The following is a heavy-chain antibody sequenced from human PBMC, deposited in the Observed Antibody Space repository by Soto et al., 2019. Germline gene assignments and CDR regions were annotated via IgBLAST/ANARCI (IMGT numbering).Heavy chain of an antibody. V-gene: IGHV3-15*01. CDR3: TSLYYGH. Sequence: RRSLRLSCAASEFTFTYAWMSWVRQAPGKGLEWVGRIKSKTDGGTTDYAAPVKGRFTISRDESQNTLYLQMNSLKTEDTAVYYCTSLYYGHWGQGTLVPVSS. CDR2: IKSKTDGGTT. CDR1: EFTFTYAW. J-gene: IGHJ4*02. D-gene: IGHD3-16*02.